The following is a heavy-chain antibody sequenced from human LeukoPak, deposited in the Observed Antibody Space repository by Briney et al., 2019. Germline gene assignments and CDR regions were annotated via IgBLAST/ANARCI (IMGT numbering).Heavy chain of an antibody. CDR3: AKMLLHDYWTRYWFDP. Sequence: GGSLRLSCAASGFTFSSYAMSWVRQAPGKGLEWVSAIRGSGGSTYYADSVKGRFTISRDNSKNTLYLQMNSLRAEDTAVYYCAKMLLHDYWTRYWFDPWGQGTLVTVSS. CDR2: IRGSGGST. V-gene: IGHV3-23*01. CDR1: GFTFSSYA. D-gene: IGHD3-22*01. J-gene: IGHJ5*02.